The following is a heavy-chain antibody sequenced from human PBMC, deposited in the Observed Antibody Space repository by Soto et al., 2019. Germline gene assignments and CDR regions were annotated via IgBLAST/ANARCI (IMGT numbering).Heavy chain of an antibody. CDR3: ARDSGYSYGPFDY. CDR1: GFTFSTYS. D-gene: IGHD5-18*01. CDR2: ISSSSSI. J-gene: IGHJ4*02. V-gene: IGHV3-48*01. Sequence: PGGSLRLSCAASGFTFSTYSMNWVRQAPGKGLEWVSYISSSSSIFYTDSVKGRFTVSRVNAKNSLYLQMNSLRAEDTAVYYCARDSGYSYGPFDYWGQGTLVTVSS.